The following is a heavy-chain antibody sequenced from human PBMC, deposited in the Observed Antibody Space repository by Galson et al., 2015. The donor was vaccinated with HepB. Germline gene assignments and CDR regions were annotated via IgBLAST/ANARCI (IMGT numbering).Heavy chain of an antibody. CDR1: GFTFSSYA. CDR2: ISYDGSNK. D-gene: IGHD3-3*01. Sequence: SLRLSCAASGFTFSSYAMHWVRQAPGKGLEWVAVISYDGSNKYYADSVKGRFTISRDNSKNTLYLQMNSLRAEDTAVYYCARDRPQPGGCYDFWSGYYGAWFDPWGQGTLVTVSS. CDR3: ARDRPQPGGCYDFWSGYYGAWFDP. V-gene: IGHV3-30-3*01. J-gene: IGHJ5*02.